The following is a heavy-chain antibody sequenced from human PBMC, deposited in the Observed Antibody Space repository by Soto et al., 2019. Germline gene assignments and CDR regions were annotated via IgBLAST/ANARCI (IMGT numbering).Heavy chain of an antibody. V-gene: IGHV3-30-3*01. Sequence: QVQLVESGGGVVQPGRSLRLSCAASGFTFSTFALHWVRQAPGKGLEWVAVISYDGSQKYYADSVKGRITISRDNSMKTLYLQMNSLRVEDTAVYYCARDGATSLTTYFYGMDVWGQGTTVTVSS. CDR2: ISYDGSQK. J-gene: IGHJ6*02. CDR3: ARDGATSLTTYFYGMDV. D-gene: IGHD1-1*01. CDR1: GFTFSTFA.